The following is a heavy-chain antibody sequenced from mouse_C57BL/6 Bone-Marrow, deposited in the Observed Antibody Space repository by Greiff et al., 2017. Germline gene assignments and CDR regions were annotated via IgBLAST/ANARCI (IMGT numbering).Heavy chain of an antibody. CDR3: ARTGTEGYYYAMDY. D-gene: IGHD4-1*01. Sequence: DVMLVESGGGLVKPGGSLKLSCAASGFTFSDYGMHWVRQAPEKGLEWVAYISSGSSTIYYADTVKGRFTISRDNAKNTLFLQMTSLRSEDTAMYYCARTGTEGYYYAMDYWGQGTSVTVSS. J-gene: IGHJ4*01. V-gene: IGHV5-17*01. CDR1: GFTFSDYG. CDR2: ISSGSSTI.